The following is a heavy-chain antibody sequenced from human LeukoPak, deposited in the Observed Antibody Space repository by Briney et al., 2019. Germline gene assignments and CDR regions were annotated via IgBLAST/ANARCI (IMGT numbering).Heavy chain of an antibody. CDR2: ISPSSGGT. CDR1: GYTFTDYY. J-gene: IGHJ4*02. V-gene: IGHV1-2*02. Sequence: ASVKVSCKASGYTFTDYYVHWVRQAPGQGLEWMGWISPSSGGTNYAQKFQGRVTMTRDTSISTAYMELSSLRSDDTAVYHCARGWGFGSIDYRGQGTLVTVSS. CDR3: ARGWGFGSIDY. D-gene: IGHD7-27*01.